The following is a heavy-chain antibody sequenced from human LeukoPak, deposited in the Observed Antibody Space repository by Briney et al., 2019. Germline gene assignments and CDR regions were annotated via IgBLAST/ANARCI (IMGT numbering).Heavy chain of an antibody. CDR1: GFTFSIYS. J-gene: IGHJ6*03. Sequence: PGGSLRLSCAASGFTFSIYSINWVRQAPGKGLEWVSYISASGNTIDYADSVKGRFTISRDTAKNSLYLQMNGLRAEDTAVYYCARAKSNYYYYIYVWGKGTTVTVSS. CDR3: ARAKSNYYYYIYV. CDR2: ISASGNTI. V-gene: IGHV3-48*01.